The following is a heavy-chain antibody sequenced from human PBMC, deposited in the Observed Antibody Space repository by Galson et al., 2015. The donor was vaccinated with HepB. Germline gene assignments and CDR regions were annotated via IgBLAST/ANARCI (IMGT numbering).Heavy chain of an antibody. J-gene: IGHJ5*02. V-gene: IGHV3-74*01. Sequence: SLRLSCAASGFTFSSYWMHWVRQAPGKGLVWVSRINSDGSSTSYADSVKGRFTISRDNAKNTLYLQMNSLRAEDTAVYYCARESGARGLIAAAGAYDPWGQGTLVTVSS. CDR1: GFTFSSYW. D-gene: IGHD6-13*01. CDR2: INSDGSST. CDR3: ARESGARGLIAAAGAYDP.